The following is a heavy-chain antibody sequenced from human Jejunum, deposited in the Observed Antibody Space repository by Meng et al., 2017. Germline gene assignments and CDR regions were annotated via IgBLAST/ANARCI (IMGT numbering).Heavy chain of an antibody. D-gene: IGHD6-6*01. V-gene: IGHV4-30-4*01. J-gene: IGHJ4*02. CDR2: IHHSGIT. CDR1: GDSVTSGSYH. CDR3: ATIQSSPHFFNY. Sequence: QVQLQESGPGLVKPAQTRSRAGTVSGDSVTSGSYHWSWIRQPPGKGLEWIGYIHHSGITYYNPSLRSRLLISIDTSKRQLSLTLNSVTAADTALYYCATIQSSPHFFNYWGQGTLVTVSS.